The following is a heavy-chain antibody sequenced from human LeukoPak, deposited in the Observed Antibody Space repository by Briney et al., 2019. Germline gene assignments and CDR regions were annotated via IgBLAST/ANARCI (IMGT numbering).Heavy chain of an antibody. CDR3: ARLKDGRGFWSGYKYYYMDV. CDR2: IYPGDSDT. J-gene: IGHJ6*03. CDR1: GYSFTSYW. Sequence: GESLKISCKGSGYSFTSYWIGWVRQMPGKGLEWMGIIYPGDSDTRYSPSFHGQVTISADKSISTAYLQWSSLKASDTAMYYCARLKDGRGFWSGYKYYYMDVWGKGTTVTVSS. V-gene: IGHV5-51*01. D-gene: IGHD3-3*01.